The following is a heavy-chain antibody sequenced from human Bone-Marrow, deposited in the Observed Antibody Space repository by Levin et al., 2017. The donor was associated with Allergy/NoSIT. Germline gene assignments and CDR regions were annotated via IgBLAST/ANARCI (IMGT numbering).Heavy chain of an antibody. CDR1: GFTFTLYG. Sequence: QAGGSLRLSCAASGFTFTLYGMHWVRQAPGKGLEWVSFISYGGDNKYFADSVKGRFTISRDNSKNTLYLQMNSLRAEDTAVYYCARGLEYSGLLWGQGTLVTVSS. D-gene: IGHD5-12*01. CDR3: ARGLEYSGLL. V-gene: IGHV3-30*03. CDR2: ISYGGDNK. J-gene: IGHJ4*02.